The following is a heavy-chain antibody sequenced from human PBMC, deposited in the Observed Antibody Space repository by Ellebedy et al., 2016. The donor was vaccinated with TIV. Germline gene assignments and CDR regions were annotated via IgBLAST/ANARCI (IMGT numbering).Heavy chain of an antibody. CDR1: GFMFSHYW. D-gene: IGHD6-19*01. CDR3: ARDQWLGRAYYFDY. J-gene: IGHJ4*02. Sequence: GESLKISCAASGFMFSHYWMTWVRQAPGKGLEWVANVKQDGSEENYVDSVKGRFSISRDNTKNSLYVQMNSLRPEDTAVYYCARDQWLGRAYYFDYWGRGTLVTVSS. CDR2: VKQDGSEE. V-gene: IGHV3-7*01.